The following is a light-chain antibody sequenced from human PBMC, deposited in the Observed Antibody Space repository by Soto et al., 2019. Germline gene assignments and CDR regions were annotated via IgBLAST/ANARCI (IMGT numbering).Light chain of an antibody. CDR1: QDISNY. CDR2: DAS. J-gene: IGKJ5*01. Sequence: DIQMTQSPSSLSASVGDRVTITCQARQDISNYLNWYQQKPGKAPKLLIYDASNLETGVPSRFNGSGSGTDFTFTISSLQPEDIATYYCQQYDNLPITFGQGTRLELK. V-gene: IGKV1-33*01. CDR3: QQYDNLPIT.